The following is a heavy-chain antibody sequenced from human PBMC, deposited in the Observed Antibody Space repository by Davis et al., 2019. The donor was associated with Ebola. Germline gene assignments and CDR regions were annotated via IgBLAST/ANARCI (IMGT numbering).Heavy chain of an antibody. CDR1: GFTFSSNT. CDR3: VKRLDSYFEC. CDR2: ITGSGSTI. V-gene: IGHV3-23*01. J-gene: IGHJ4*02. D-gene: IGHD3-16*01. Sequence: GESLKISCAASGFTFSSNTMSWVRQAPGKGLEWVSTITGSGSTIYYADSVRGRFTISRDNPKNTLYLHMNSLRADDAALYYCVKRLDSYFECWGQGTLVTVSP.